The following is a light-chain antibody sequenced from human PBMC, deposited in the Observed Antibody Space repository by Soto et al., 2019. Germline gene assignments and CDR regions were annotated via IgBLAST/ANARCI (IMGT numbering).Light chain of an antibody. V-gene: IGLV2-14*01. CDR3: SSYTSTSSLGV. J-gene: IGLJ3*02. CDR2: EVS. CDR1: SSDVGGYNY. Sequence: QLVLTQPASVSGSPGQSITISCTGTSSDVGGYNYVSWYQQYPGKVPKLLIYEVSNRPSGVSNRFSGSKSGNTASLTISRLRAEDEADYYCSSYTSTSSLGVFGGGTKLTVL.